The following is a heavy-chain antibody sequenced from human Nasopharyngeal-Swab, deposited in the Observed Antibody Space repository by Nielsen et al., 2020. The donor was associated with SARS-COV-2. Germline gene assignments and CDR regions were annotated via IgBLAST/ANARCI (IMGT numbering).Heavy chain of an antibody. D-gene: IGHD3-16*01. CDR3: ARGGGGDYVWGSYNYYFDY. J-gene: IGHJ4*02. CDR1: GFTVSSNY. CDR2: IYSGGST. V-gene: IGHV3-53*01. Sequence: GGSLRLSCAASGFTVSSNYMSWVRQAPGQGLEWVSVIYSGGSTYYADSVKGRFTISRDNSKNTLYLQMNSLRAEDTAVSYCARGGGGDYVWGSYNYYFDYWGQGTLVTVSS.